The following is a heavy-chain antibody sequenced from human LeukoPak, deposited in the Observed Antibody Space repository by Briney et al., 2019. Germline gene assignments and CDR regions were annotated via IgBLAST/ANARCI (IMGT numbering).Heavy chain of an antibody. V-gene: IGHV4-59*08. Sequence: PSETLSLTCTVSGGSISSYYWSWIRQPPGKGLEWIGYIYYSGSTNYKSSLKSRVTISVDTSKNQFSLKLSSVTAADTAVYYCARLGTGYSSGWYYYYMDVWGKGTTVTVSS. CDR1: GGSISSYY. CDR2: IYYSGST. D-gene: IGHD6-19*01. J-gene: IGHJ6*03. CDR3: ARLGTGYSSGWYYYYMDV.